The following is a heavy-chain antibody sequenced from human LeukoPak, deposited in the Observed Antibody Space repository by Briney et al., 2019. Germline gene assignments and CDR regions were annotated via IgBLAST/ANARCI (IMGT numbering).Heavy chain of an antibody. J-gene: IGHJ4*02. V-gene: IGHV3-30*07. D-gene: IGHD2-2*01. Sequence: PGRSLRLSCAASGFTFSSYAMHWVRQAPGKGLEWVAVISYDGSNKYYADSVKGRFTISRDNSKNTLYLQMNSLRAEDTAVYYCAKGPAAMLLALPTWGQGTLVTVSS. CDR1: GFTFSSYA. CDR2: ISYDGSNK. CDR3: AKGPAAMLLALPT.